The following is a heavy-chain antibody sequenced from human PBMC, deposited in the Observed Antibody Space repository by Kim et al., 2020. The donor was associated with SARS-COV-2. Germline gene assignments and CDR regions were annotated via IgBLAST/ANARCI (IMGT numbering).Heavy chain of an antibody. D-gene: IGHD5-18*01. CDR2: INHSGST. CDR1: GGSFSGYY. J-gene: IGHJ4*02. Sequence: SETLSLTCAVYGGSFSGYYWSWIRQPPGKGLEWIGEINHSGSTNYNPSLKSRVTISVDTSKNQFSLKLSSVTAADTAVYYCARRYGYFDYWGQGTLVTVSS. CDR3: ARRYGYFDY. V-gene: IGHV4-34*01.